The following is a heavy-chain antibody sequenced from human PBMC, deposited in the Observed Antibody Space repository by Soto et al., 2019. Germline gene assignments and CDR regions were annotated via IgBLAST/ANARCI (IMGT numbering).Heavy chain of an antibody. D-gene: IGHD3-22*01. CDR1: GYTFTSYG. CDR3: ARDFDSSAYYYRGNDY. V-gene: IGHV1-18*01. J-gene: IGHJ4*02. CDR2: ISAYNGYT. Sequence: ASVKVSCKASGYTFTSYGISWVRQAPGQGLEWMGWISAYNGYTNYAQKLQGRVTMTTDTSTSTAYMELGSPRSDDTAVYYCARDFDSSAYYYRGNDYWGRGTLVTVSS.